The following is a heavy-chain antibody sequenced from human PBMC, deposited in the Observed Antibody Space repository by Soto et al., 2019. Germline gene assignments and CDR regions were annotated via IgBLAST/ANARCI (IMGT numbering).Heavy chain of an antibody. V-gene: IGHV3-21*02. Sequence: EVQLVESGGGLVKPGGSLRLSCAASGFSFSSFTMNWVRQAPGKGLEWVSSIDTSSTYIYYADSVTGRFTISRDNAKKSVYLQMHSLRAEDTAVYYCARETGSDNRSDGLMDVWGQGTTVTVSS. CDR3: ARETGSDNRSDGLMDV. CDR2: IDTSSTYI. CDR1: GFSFSSFT. J-gene: IGHJ6*02. D-gene: IGHD3-9*01.